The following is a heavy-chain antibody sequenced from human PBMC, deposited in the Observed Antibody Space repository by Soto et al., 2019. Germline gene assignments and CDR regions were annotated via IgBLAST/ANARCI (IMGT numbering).Heavy chain of an antibody. J-gene: IGHJ4*02. V-gene: IGHV4-59*08. CDR1: GGSISSYY. CDR2: IYYSGST. D-gene: IGHD6-19*01. Sequence: PSETLSLTCTVSGGSISSYYWSWIRQPPGKGLEWIGYIYYSGSTNYNPSLKSRVTISVDTSKNQFSLKLSSVTAADTAVYYCARLEKQSQSLVYWGQGTLVTVSS. CDR3: ARLEKQSQSLVY.